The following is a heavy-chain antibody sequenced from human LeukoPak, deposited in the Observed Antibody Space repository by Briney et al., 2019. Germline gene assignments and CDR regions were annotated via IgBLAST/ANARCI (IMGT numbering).Heavy chain of an antibody. CDR2: INHSGST. Sequence: KPSETLSLTCAVYGGSFSGYYWSWIRQPPGKGLEWIGEINHSGSTNYNPSLKSRVTISVDTSKNQFSLKLSSVTAADTAVYYCARQRYRQQLALYYFDYWGQGTLVTVSS. V-gene: IGHV4-34*01. D-gene: IGHD6-13*01. CDR1: GGSFSGYY. CDR3: ARQRYRQQLALYYFDY. J-gene: IGHJ4*02.